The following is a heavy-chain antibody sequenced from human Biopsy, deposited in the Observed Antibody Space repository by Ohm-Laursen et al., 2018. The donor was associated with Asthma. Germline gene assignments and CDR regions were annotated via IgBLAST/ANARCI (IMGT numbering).Heavy chain of an antibody. V-gene: IGHV1-3*01. D-gene: IGHD3-9*01. Sequence: GASVKVSCKASGYTFTGYYMHWVRQAPGQRLEWMGWINAGNGNTKYSEKFQGRVTITRDTSASTAYMDLSSLRSEDTAVYYCARTYYDFLTGQVNDALAMWGQGTVVTVSS. CDR2: INAGNGNT. CDR1: GYTFTGYY. J-gene: IGHJ3*02. CDR3: ARTYYDFLTGQVNDALAM.